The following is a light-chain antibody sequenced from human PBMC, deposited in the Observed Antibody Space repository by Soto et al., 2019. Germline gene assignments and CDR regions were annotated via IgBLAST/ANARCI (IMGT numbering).Light chain of an antibody. Sequence: QSVLTQPASVSESPGQSITIPCTGTSRDVGGYNYVSWYQQHPGEVPRLVIYGVSNRPSGVSSRFSGSKSGNTASLTICGLLAEDEADYYCSSYTSSSTYVFGTGTKVTVL. CDR3: SSYTSSSTYV. V-gene: IGLV2-14*01. J-gene: IGLJ1*01. CDR2: GVS. CDR1: SRDVGGYNY.